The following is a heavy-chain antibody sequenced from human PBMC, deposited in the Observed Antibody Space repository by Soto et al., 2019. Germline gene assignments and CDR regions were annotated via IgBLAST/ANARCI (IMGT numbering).Heavy chain of an antibody. J-gene: IGHJ5*02. Sequence: GSLRLSCAASGFTFSTYAMSWVRQAPGKGLEWVSVISGSGVTTYYADSVKGRFTISRDNSKNTLFLQMNRLRANDTAVYYCAKAGDYDFWSGSLNWFDPWGQGTLVTVSS. D-gene: IGHD3-3*01. V-gene: IGHV3-23*01. CDR1: GFTFSTYA. CDR3: AKAGDYDFWSGSLNWFDP. CDR2: ISGSGVTT.